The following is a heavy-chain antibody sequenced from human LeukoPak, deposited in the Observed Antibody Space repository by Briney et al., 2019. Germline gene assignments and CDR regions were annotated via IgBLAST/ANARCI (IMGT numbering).Heavy chain of an antibody. V-gene: IGHV5-10-1*01. CDR2: IDPSDSYT. CDR1: GYSFTSYW. D-gene: IGHD3-16*01. Sequence: GESLQISFKGSGYSFTSYWIGWVRQMPGKGLEWMGRIDPSDSYTNYSPSFQGHVTISADNSISTAYLQWSSLKASDTAMYYCARHDSRGESAPPRALDYWGQGTLVTVSS. J-gene: IGHJ4*02. CDR3: ARHDSRGESAPPRALDY.